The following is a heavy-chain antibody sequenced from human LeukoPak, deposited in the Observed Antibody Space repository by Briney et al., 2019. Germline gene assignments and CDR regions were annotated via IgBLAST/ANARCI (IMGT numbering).Heavy chain of an antibody. V-gene: IGHV1-2*02. CDR3: ARDLGCSGGSCRVDIGMVTGY. Sequence: ASVKVSCKASGYTFTGYYMHWVRQAPGQGLEWMGWINPNSGGTNYAQKFQGRVTMTRDTSISTAYMELSRLRSDDTAVYYCARDLGCSGGSCRVDIGMVTGYWGQGTLVTVSS. CDR2: INPNSGGT. J-gene: IGHJ4*02. D-gene: IGHD2-15*01. CDR1: GYTFTGYY.